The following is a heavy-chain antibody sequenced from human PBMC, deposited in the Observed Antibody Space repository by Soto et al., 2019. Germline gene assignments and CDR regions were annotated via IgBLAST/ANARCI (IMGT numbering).Heavy chain of an antibody. V-gene: IGHV5-51*01. Sequence: GESLKSAGKGSGYAFTNYWIGWVRQMPGKGLEWMGIIYPGDSDTKYNQSFQGQVTISADNSITTTYLQWSSLKPADPAMYYCARRNSAIENWFDPCRQGTLVNVSS. CDR2: IYPGDSDT. J-gene: IGHJ5*02. CDR3: ARRNSAIENWFDP. CDR1: GYAFTNYW. D-gene: IGHD3-10*01.